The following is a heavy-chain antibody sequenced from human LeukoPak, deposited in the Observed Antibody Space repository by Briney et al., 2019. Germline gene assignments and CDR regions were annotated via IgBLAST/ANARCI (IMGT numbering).Heavy chain of an antibody. CDR2: IYSGGST. V-gene: IGHV3-53*01. Sequence: GGSLRLSCAASGFTVSNSYMSWVRQAPEKGLEWISVIYSGGSTYYADSVKGRFTISRDNSKNTLYLQMNSLRAEDTAVYYCTRDYYDSPGYWGQGTLVTVSS. CDR3: TRDYYDSPGY. D-gene: IGHD3-22*01. J-gene: IGHJ4*02. CDR1: GFTVSNSY.